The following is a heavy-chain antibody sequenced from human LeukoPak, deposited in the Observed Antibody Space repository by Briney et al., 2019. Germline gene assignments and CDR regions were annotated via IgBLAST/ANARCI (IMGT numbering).Heavy chain of an antibody. V-gene: IGHV3-53*01. Sequence: PGGSLRLSCAASGFTVSSNYMSWVRQAPGKGLEWVSVFYSGGSTYYADSVKGRFTISRDNSKNTLYLQMNSLRAEDTAVYYCARDRRGIAAAGTHFDYWGQGTLVTVSS. D-gene: IGHD6-13*01. CDR2: FYSGGST. CDR1: GFTVSSNY. J-gene: IGHJ4*02. CDR3: ARDRRGIAAAGTHFDY.